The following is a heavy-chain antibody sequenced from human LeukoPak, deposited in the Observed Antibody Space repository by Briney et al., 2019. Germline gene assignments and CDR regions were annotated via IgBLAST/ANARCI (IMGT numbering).Heavy chain of an antibody. Sequence: SETLSLTCTVSGGSISSSSHYWGWIRQPPGKGLEWIGSIYYSGSTYYNPSLKSRVTISVDTSKNQFSLKLSSVTAADTAVYYCASASSGYNPDYWGQGTLVTVSS. CDR1: GGSISSSSHY. CDR2: IYYSGST. J-gene: IGHJ4*02. V-gene: IGHV4-39*07. D-gene: IGHD3-22*01. CDR3: ASASSGYNPDY.